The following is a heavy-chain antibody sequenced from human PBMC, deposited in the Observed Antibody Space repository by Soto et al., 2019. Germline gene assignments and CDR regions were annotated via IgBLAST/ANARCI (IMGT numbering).Heavy chain of an antibody. CDR3: SHSNDYGDYGGVSDAFDI. V-gene: IGHV2-5*02. CDR2: IYWDDDK. J-gene: IGHJ3*02. D-gene: IGHD4-17*01. Sequence: QITLKESGPTLVKPTQTLTLTYTFSGFSLSTSGVGVGWIRQPPGKALEWLALIYWDDDKRYSPSLKSRLTITKDTSKNQMDLTMTNMDPVDTDTYYCSHSNDYGDYGGVSDAFDIWGQGTMVTVSS. CDR1: GFSLSTSGVG.